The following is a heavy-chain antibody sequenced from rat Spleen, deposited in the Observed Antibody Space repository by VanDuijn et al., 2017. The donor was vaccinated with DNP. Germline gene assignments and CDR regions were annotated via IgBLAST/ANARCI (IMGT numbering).Heavy chain of an antibody. CDR2: ISSGGST. D-gene: IGHD1-2*01. CDR1: GFSLTSYT. Sequence: QVQLKESGPGLVQPSQTLSLTCTVSGFSLTSYTVNWVRQPPGKGLEWIAAISSGGSTFYNSALKSRLSISRDTSKSQVFLKMNSLQIEDTAMYFCTTSIEAYFEYWGQGVMVTVSS. CDR3: TTSIEAYFEY. V-gene: IGHV2-6*01. J-gene: IGHJ2*01.